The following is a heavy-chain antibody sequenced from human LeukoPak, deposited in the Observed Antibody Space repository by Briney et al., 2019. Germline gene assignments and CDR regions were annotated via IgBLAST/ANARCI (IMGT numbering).Heavy chain of an antibody. V-gene: IGHV4-39*01. J-gene: IGHJ4*02. CDR3: ARRTDDYNYLDY. Sequence: SETLSLTCTVSGGSISTNNYYWGWARQPPGKGLEWIATIYYSGSSYYNPSLKSRVTISVDTSKNQFSLKLSSVTAADTAVYYCARRTDDYNYLDYWGQGTLVTVSS. D-gene: IGHD5-24*01. CDR2: IYYSGSS. CDR1: GGSISTNNYY.